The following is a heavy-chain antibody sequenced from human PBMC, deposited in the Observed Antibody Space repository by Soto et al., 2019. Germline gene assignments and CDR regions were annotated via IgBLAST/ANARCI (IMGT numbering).Heavy chain of an antibody. CDR2: VSGSGGST. Sequence: GGSLRLSCAASGFTFSSYAMSWVRQAPGKGLEWVSAVSGSGGSTYYADSVKGRFTISRDNSKNTLYPQMNSLRAEDTAVYYCAKDYYDSSGYPTSSDFWGQGTLVTVSS. V-gene: IGHV3-23*01. D-gene: IGHD3-22*01. CDR1: GFTFSSYA. J-gene: IGHJ4*02. CDR3: AKDYYDSSGYPTSSDF.